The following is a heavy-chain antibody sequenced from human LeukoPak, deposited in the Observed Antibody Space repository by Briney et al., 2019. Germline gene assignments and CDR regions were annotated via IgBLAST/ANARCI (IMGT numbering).Heavy chain of an antibody. CDR1: GLTLSDYY. J-gene: IGHJ5*02. Sequence: VGSLRLSCAASGLTLSDYYMGWIPQAPGKGLEWVLYISSSGSTIYYADSVKGRFTISRDNAKISLYLRMNSLRAEDTAVYYWAAPITIFGAKSPIWFDRSGQPTLVTVSS. D-gene: IGHD3-3*01. V-gene: IGHV3-11*04. CDR2: ISSSGSTI. CDR3: AAPITIFGAKSPIWFDR.